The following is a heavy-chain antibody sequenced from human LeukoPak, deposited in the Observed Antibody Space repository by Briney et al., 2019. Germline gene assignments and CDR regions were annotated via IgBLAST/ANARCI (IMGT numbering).Heavy chain of an antibody. J-gene: IGHJ6*03. Sequence: KSSETLSLTCTFSGGSISSSSYYWGWIRQPPGKGLEWIGSIYYSGSTYYNPSLKSRVTISVDTSKNQFSLKLSSVTAADTAVYYCARRSSYYDFWSGYYRDYMDVWGKGTTVTVSS. D-gene: IGHD3-3*01. CDR2: IYYSGST. CDR3: ARRSSYYDFWSGYYRDYMDV. V-gene: IGHV4-39*01. CDR1: GGSISSSSYY.